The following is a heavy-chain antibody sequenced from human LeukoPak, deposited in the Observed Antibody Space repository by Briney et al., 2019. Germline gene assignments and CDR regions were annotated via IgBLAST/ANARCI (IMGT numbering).Heavy chain of an antibody. J-gene: IGHJ6*02. CDR2: IIPIFGTA. CDR3: ARVSCSSTSCRNYYYYGMDV. Sequence: GSSVKVSCKASGGTFSSYAISWVRQAPGQGLEWMGGIIPIFGTANYAQKFQGRVTITADESTNTAYMELSSLRSEDTAVYYCARVSCSSTSCRNYYYYGMDVWGQGTTVTVSS. V-gene: IGHV1-69*01. D-gene: IGHD2-2*01. CDR1: GGTFSSYA.